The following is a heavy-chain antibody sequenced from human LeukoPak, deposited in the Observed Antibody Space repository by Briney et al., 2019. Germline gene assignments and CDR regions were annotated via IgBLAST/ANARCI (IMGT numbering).Heavy chain of an antibody. CDR3: ARAIAGYSSSWVDY. V-gene: IGHV1-69*04. J-gene: IGHJ4*02. CDR1: GGTFSSYA. D-gene: IGHD6-13*01. CDR2: IIPILGIA. Sequence: ASVKVSCKASGGTFSSYAISWVRQAPGQGLEWMERIIPILGIANYAQKFQGRVTITADKSTSTAYMELSSLRSEDTAVYYCARAIAGYSSSWVDYWGQGTLVTVSS.